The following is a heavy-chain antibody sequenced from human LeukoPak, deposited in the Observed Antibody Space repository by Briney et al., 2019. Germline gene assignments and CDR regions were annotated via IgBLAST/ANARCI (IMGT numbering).Heavy chain of an antibody. J-gene: IGHJ4*02. CDR2: ISSSGSTI. CDR1: GFTFSDYY. V-gene: IGHV3-11*04. CDR3: ARGTLNIPGEHGAFDY. Sequence: GGSLRLSCAASGFTFSDYYMSWIRQAPGKGLEWVSYISSSGSTIHYADSVKGRFTISRDNAKNSLYLQMNSLRAEDTAVYYCARGTLNIPGEHGAFDYWGQGTLVTVSS. D-gene: IGHD1-14*01.